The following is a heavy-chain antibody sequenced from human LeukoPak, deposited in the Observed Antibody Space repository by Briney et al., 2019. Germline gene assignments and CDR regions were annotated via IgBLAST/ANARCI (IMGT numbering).Heavy chain of an antibody. D-gene: IGHD6-19*01. J-gene: IGHJ4*02. CDR2: IRHSGRT. V-gene: IGHV4-59*01. Sequence: PSETLSLTCTASDDSINRDFWTWIRQPPGKGMEWIGYIRHSGRTEYSPSLQNRVTISIDRSKNQFSLRLTSVTAADTAIYYCARLPDISGWPFDYWGQGMLVTVSS. CDR3: ARLPDISGWPFDY. CDR1: DDSINRDF.